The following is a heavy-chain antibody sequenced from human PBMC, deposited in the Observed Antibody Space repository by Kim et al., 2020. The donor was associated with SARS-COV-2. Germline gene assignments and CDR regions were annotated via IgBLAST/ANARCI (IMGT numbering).Heavy chain of an antibody. CDR1: GFTFSSYS. D-gene: IGHD1-26*01. CDR3: ARSGIVEVLRKNCFDP. Sequence: GGSLRLSCAASGFTFSSYSMNWVRQAPGKGLEWVSSIGTTGTYIYYADSVKGRFTISRDNAKNSVYLQMNSLRAEDTAVYYCARSGIVEVLRKNCFDPWGQGTLVTVSS. CDR2: IGTTGTYI. J-gene: IGHJ5*02. V-gene: IGHV3-21*01.